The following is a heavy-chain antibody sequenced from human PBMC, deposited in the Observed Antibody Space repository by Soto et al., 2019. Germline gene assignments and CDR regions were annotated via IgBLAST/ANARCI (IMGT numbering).Heavy chain of an antibody. Sequence: VGSLRLSCAASGFTFSSYAMSWVRQAPGKGLEWVSAISGSGGSTYYADSVKGRFTISRDNSKNTLYLQMNSLRAEDTAVYYCAKGEYYGSGSSLYYYYGMDVWGQGTTVTVSS. D-gene: IGHD3-10*01. CDR2: ISGSGGST. CDR3: AKGEYYGSGSSLYYYYGMDV. V-gene: IGHV3-23*01. J-gene: IGHJ6*02. CDR1: GFTFSSYA.